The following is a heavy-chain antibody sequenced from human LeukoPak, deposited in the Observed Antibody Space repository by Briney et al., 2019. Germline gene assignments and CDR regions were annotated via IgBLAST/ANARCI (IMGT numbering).Heavy chain of an antibody. CDR2: ISGSGGST. Sequence: GGSLRLSCAASRFTFSSYAMSWVRQAPGKGLEWVSGISGSGGSTDYADSVKGRFTISRDNAKNSLYLQMNSLRVEDTALYHCARKGLGGELGGFDSWGQGTLVTVSS. D-gene: IGHD1-26*01. J-gene: IGHJ4*02. CDR3: ARKGLGGELGGFDS. CDR1: RFTFSSYA. V-gene: IGHV3-23*01.